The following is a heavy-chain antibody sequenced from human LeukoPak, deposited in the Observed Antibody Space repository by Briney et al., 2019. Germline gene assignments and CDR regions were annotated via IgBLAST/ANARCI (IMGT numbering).Heavy chain of an antibody. CDR2: ISGSGGST. D-gene: IGHD3-22*01. V-gene: IGHV3-23*01. CDR3: AKGRRDNYYDRSGYHGDAFDI. J-gene: IGHJ3*02. CDR1: GFTFSSYA. Sequence: GGSLRLSCAASGFTFSSYAMSWVRQAPGKGLEWVSAISGSGGSTYYADSVKGRFTISRDNSKNTLYLQMNSLRAEDTAVYYCAKGRRDNYYDRSGYHGDAFDIWGQGTMVTVSS.